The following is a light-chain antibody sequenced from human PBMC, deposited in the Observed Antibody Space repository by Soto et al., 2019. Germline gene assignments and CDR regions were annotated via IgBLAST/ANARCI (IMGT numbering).Light chain of an antibody. Sequence: EIVMTQSPATLSVSTGERATLYCRASQSVSSNLAWYQQKPGQAPRLLIYGASNRATGIPARFSGSGSGTEFTLTISSLQSEDFAVYYCQQYNNWPSTFGQGTKLEIK. CDR2: GAS. J-gene: IGKJ2*01. CDR3: QQYNNWPST. V-gene: IGKV3-15*01. CDR1: QSVSSN.